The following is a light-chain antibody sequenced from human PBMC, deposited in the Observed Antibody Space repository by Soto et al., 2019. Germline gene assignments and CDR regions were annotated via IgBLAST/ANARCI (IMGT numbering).Light chain of an antibody. CDR2: DAS. CDR3: QQRSSWPFS. J-gene: IGKJ4*01. Sequence: EIVLTQSPVNLSLSPGGGATLSCRASQSINDRLAWYQQKPGQAPRLLIYDASNRAAGDPLRFSGSGSGSDFTLNINSLEAEDSAVYYCQQRSSWPFSFGGGANVEV. CDR1: QSINDR. V-gene: IGKV3-11*01.